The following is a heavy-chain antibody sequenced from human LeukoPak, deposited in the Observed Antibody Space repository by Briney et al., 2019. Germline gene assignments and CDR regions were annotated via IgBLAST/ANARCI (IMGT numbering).Heavy chain of an antibody. J-gene: IGHJ4*02. CDR2: INHSGST. CDR3: ASDYGSGSYYIL. Sequence: KPSETLSLTCAVYGGSFSGYYWSWIRQPPGKGLEWIGEINHSGSTNYNPSLKSRVTISVDTSKNQFSLKLSSVTAADTAVYYCASDYGSGSYYILWGQGTLVTVSS. D-gene: IGHD3-10*01. CDR1: GGSFSGYY. V-gene: IGHV4-34*01.